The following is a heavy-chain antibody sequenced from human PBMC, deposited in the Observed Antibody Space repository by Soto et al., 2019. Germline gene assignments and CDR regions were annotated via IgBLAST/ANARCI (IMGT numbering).Heavy chain of an antibody. Sequence: YGGSLSGYYWTWIRQPPGKGLEWIGEINHTGSPNYNPSLKSRVTISVDTSKYQISLKLNSVTAADTAVYYCARGTVVPPLVYWGRGTLVTVSS. CDR3: ARGTVVPPLVY. J-gene: IGHJ4*02. V-gene: IGHV4-34*01. CDR2: INHTGSP. CDR1: GGSLSGYY. D-gene: IGHD2-15*01.